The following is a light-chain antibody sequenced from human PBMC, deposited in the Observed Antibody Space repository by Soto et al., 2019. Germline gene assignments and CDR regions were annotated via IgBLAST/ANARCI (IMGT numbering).Light chain of an antibody. CDR2: SNN. V-gene: IGLV1-44*01. CDR3: AAWDDSLNGPVV. J-gene: IGLJ2*01. Sequence: QAVLTQPPSASGTPGQRVTISCSGSSSNIGSNTVHWYQQLPGTAPKLLIYSNNQRPSGVPDRFSGSKSGTSASLAISGLQSEDEADYYRAAWDDSLNGPVVFGGGTKLAVL. CDR1: SSNIGSNT.